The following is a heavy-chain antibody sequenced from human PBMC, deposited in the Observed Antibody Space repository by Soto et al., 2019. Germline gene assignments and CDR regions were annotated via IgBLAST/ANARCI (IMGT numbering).Heavy chain of an antibody. V-gene: IGHV3-64*01. J-gene: IGHJ5*02. D-gene: IGHD3-9*01. CDR3: AREGSGRNYDILTGPNWFDP. CDR1: GFTFSSYA. CDR2: ISSNGGST. Sequence: GGSLRLSCAASGFTFSSYAMHWVRQAPGKGLEYVSAISSNGGSTYCANSVKGRFTISRDNSKNTLYLQMGSLRAEDMAVYYCAREGSGRNYDILTGPNWFDPWGQGTLVTVSS.